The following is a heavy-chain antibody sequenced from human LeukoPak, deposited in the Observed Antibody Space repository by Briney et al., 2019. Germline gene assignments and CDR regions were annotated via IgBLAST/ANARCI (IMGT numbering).Heavy chain of an antibody. CDR1: GYTFTSYG. J-gene: IGHJ3*02. Sequence: ASVKVSCKASGYTFTSYGISWVRQAPGQGLEWMGWISAYNGNTNYAQKLQGRVTITTDTSTSTAYMELRSLRSDDTAVYYCAIFREYYYDSSGYGFGAFDIWGQGTMVTVSS. CDR2: ISAYNGNT. V-gene: IGHV1-18*01. CDR3: AIFREYYYDSSGYGFGAFDI. D-gene: IGHD3-22*01.